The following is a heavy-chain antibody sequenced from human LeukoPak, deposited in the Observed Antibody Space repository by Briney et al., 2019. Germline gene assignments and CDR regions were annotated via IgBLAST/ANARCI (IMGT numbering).Heavy chain of an antibody. CDR1: GYSFTSYW. CDR2: IYPGDSDT. D-gene: IGHD2-2*01. V-gene: IGHV5-51*01. J-gene: IGHJ5*02. Sequence: GESLKISCKGSGYSFTSYWIGWVRQMPGKGLEWMGIIYPGDSDTRYSPSFQGQVTISADKSISTAYLQWSSLKASDTAMYYCARQYCSSTSCRYLDPWGQGTLVTVSS. CDR3: ARQYCSSTSCRYLDP.